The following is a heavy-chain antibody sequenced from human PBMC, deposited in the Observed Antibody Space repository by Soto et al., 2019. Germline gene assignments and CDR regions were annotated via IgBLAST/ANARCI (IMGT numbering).Heavy chain of an antibody. Sequence: SETLSLTCTVSGGSISSYYWSWIRQPPGKGLEWIGYIYYSGSTDYDPSLKSRVTISVDTSKNQFSLKLSSVTAADTAVYYCARRWGTYFDFWGRGTLVTVSS. CDR2: IYYSGST. CDR1: GGSISSYY. J-gene: IGHJ4*02. D-gene: IGHD7-27*01. V-gene: IGHV4-59*01. CDR3: ARRWGTYFDF.